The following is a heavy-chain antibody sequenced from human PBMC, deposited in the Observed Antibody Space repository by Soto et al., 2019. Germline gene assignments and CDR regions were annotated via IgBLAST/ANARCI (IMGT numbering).Heavy chain of an antibody. CDR3: AKKSATSGHSAFDI. CDR2: LSTSGGT. V-gene: IGHV3-23*01. CDR1: GFTFSIYG. J-gene: IGHJ3*02. Sequence: GGSLRLSCAASGFTFSIYGFSWVRRSPGKGLEWVSTLSTSGGTYYADSVKGRFTISRDNSKSKLYLQMNSLRAEDTAVYYCAKKSATSGHSAFDIWGQGTMVTVSS. D-gene: IGHD3-22*01.